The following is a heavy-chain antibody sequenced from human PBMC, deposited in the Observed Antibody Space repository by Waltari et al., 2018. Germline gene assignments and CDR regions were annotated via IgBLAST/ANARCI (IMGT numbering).Heavy chain of an antibody. J-gene: IGHJ4*02. D-gene: IGHD2-15*01. CDR1: GFLYNDCW. CDR2: IKSDVTNI. CDR3: TRNPGY. V-gene: IGHV3-74*03. Sequence: EVQLVESGGGLVQLGGSLRLSCAVSGFLYNDCWRDWARQAPGQGLVWDSRIKSDVTNIKYADSVRDRFTISRDRAKNTFYLQMNSLRAEDTAVYYCTRNPGYWGQGTLVTVAS.